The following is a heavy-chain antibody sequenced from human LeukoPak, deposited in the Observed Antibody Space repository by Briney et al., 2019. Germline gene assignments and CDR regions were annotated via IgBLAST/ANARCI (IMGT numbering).Heavy chain of an antibody. V-gene: IGHV4-39*01. Sequence: RSSETLSLTCSVSGGSIDTSYYYWDWIRQPPGKGLEWIGSIYNSGSTYYNPSLKSRVTISVDTSKKQFSLKLSSTTAADTAVYYCARRPSGSYFGYWGQGTLVTVSS. D-gene: IGHD1-26*01. CDR1: GGSIDTSYYY. J-gene: IGHJ4*03. CDR2: IYNSGST. CDR3: ARRPSGSYFGY.